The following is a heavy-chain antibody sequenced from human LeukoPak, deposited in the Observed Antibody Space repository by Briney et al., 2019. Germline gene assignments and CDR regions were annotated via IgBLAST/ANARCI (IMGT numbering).Heavy chain of an antibody. CDR3: ARNSNGMSN. D-gene: IGHD2-8*01. CDR1: GFSFNKHW. CDR2: VNNDGSST. J-gene: IGHJ4*02. Sequence: PGGSLRLSCAASGFSFNKHWMHWVRQAPGKGLVWVSYVNNDGSSTSHADSVKGRFTISRDNAKNTLYLQMSSLRAEDTAMYYCARNSNGMSNWGQGTLVIVSS. V-gene: IGHV3-74*01.